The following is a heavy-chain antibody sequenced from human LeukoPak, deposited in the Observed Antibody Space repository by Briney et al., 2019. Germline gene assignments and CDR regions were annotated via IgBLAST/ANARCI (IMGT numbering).Heavy chain of an antibody. CDR2: IIPILGIA. J-gene: IGHJ4*02. D-gene: IGHD1-26*01. V-gene: IGHV1-69*04. CDR3: ASRVGATIGYFDY. CDR1: GGTFISYA. Sequence: ASVKVSCKASGGTFISYAISWARQAPGQGLEWMGRIIPILGIANYAQKFQGRVTITADKSTSTAYMELSSLRSEDTAVYYCASRVGATIGYFDYWGQGTLVTVSS.